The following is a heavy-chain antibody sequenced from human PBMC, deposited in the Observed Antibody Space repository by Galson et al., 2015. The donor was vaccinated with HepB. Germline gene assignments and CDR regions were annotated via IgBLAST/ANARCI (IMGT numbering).Heavy chain of an antibody. V-gene: IGHV1-24*01. CDR2: FDPEDGET. CDR3: ATPWAYTVTGMDV. Sequence: SVKVSCKVSGYTLTELSMHWVRQAPGEGLEWMGGFDPEDGETIYAQKFQGRVTMTEDTSTDTAYMELSSLRSEDTAVYYCATPWAYTVTGMDVWGQGTTVTVSS. D-gene: IGHD4-11*01. J-gene: IGHJ6*02. CDR1: GYTLTELS.